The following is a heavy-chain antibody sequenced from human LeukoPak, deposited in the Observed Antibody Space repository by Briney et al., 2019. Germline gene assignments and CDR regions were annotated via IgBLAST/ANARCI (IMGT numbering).Heavy chain of an antibody. V-gene: IGHV4-39*01. CDR2: IYYSGST. D-gene: IGHD2-2*01. Sequence: SETLSLTCIVSGGSISTSAYYWGWIRQPPGKGLEWIGSIYYSGSTYYNPSLKSRVTISVDTSKNQFSLKLSSVTAADTAVYYCARQGDCSSTSCYIGWFDPWGQGTLVTVSS. CDR3: ARQGDCSSTSCYIGWFDP. J-gene: IGHJ5*02. CDR1: GGSISTSAYY.